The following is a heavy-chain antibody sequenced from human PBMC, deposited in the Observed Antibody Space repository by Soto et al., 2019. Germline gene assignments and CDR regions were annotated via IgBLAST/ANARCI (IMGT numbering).Heavy chain of an antibody. D-gene: IGHD3-10*01. Sequence: QLQLQESGPGLVKPSETLSLTCTVSGGSISSSSYYWGWIRQPPGKGLEWIGSIYYSGSTYYNPSLKSRVSISVDTSKNQVSLKLSSVTAADTAVYYCARHRKITMVRGVIDYWGQGTLVTVSS. CDR3: ARHRKITMVRGVIDY. CDR1: GGSISSSSYY. V-gene: IGHV4-39*01. J-gene: IGHJ4*02. CDR2: IYYSGST.